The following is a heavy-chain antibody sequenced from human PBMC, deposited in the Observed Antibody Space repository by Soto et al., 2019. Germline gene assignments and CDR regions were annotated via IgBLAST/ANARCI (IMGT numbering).Heavy chain of an antibody. J-gene: IGHJ6*02. D-gene: IGHD1-26*01. CDR3: ARDPYVVGATRNYYYGMDV. V-gene: IGHV4-59*01. Sequence: QVQLQESGPGLVKPSETLSLTCTVSGGSISSYYWSWIRQPPGKGLEWIGYIYCTGSTNYNPSLKSRVTISVDTSKNQFSLKLSSVTAADTAVYYCARDPYVVGATRNYYYGMDVWGQGTTVSVSS. CDR2: IYCTGST. CDR1: GGSISSYY.